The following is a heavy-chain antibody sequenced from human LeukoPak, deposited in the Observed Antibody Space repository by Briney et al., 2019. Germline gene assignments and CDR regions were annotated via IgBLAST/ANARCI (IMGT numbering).Heavy chain of an antibody. CDR3: ARDSHYAFDI. CDR1: GFTFTSFS. Sequence: PGGSLRLSCAASGFTFTSFSMNWVRQAPGRGLEWVSYIGSSSSTIYYADSVKGRFTISRDNAKNSLYLQMNSLRAEDTAVYHCARDSHYAFDIWGQGTMVTVSS. CDR2: IGSSSSTI. D-gene: IGHD4-11*01. V-gene: IGHV3-48*01. J-gene: IGHJ3*02.